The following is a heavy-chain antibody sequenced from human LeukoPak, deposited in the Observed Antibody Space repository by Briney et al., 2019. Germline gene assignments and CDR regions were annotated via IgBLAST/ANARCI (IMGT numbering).Heavy chain of an antibody. V-gene: IGHV3-33*07. CDR2: IWYDGSNK. D-gene: IGHD6-13*01. J-gene: IGHJ4*02. CDR1: GFNFRSNG. Sequence: GGSLRLSCAASGFNFRSNGMYWVRQAPGKGLEWVAVIWYDGSNKYYGDSVKGRFTVSRDNSKNTLYPQMNSLRAEDTAVYYCARGGTSAAGIDYWGQGTLVTVSS. CDR3: ARGGTSAAGIDY.